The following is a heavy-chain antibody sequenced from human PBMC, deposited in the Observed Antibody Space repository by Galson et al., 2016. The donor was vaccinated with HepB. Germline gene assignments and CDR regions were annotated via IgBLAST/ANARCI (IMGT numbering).Heavy chain of an antibody. D-gene: IGHD6-19*01. J-gene: IGHJ4*02. CDR1: GFTFRSYA. Sequence: SLRLSCAASGFTFRSYAMHWVRQAPGKGLVWVSRISSDGTSIIYADSVKGRFTISRDNAKNTLYLQMNSLRAEDTAVYYCARQQWPRVFDYWGQGTLVTVS. CDR3: ARQQWPRVFDY. CDR2: ISSDGTSI. V-gene: IGHV3-74*01.